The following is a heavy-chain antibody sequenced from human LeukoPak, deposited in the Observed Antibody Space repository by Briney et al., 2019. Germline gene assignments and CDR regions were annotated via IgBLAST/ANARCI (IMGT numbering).Heavy chain of an antibody. D-gene: IGHD3-22*01. V-gene: IGHV1-2*06. CDR2: INPNSGGT. Sequence: GASVRVSCKASGYTFTGYYMHWVRQAPGQGLEWMGRINPNSGGTNYAQKFQGRVTMTRDTSISTAYMELSRLRSDDTAVYYCARARQHTYYCDSSGYYYFDYWGQGTLVTVSS. J-gene: IGHJ4*02. CDR3: ARARQHTYYCDSSGYYYFDY. CDR1: GYTFTGYY.